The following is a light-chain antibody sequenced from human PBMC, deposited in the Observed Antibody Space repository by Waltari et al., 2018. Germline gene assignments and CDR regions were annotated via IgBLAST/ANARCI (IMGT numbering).Light chain of an antibody. CDR2: KDK. V-gene: IGLV3-25*03. Sequence: YGLTQPPSISLSPGQTARITCSGDVLTKRFGYWYQQKTGQAPQLLIYKDKKRPSGIPERFSGSNSWAMVTLTITEVQADDEADYYCQSADGTGWVFGGGTRLTVL. J-gene: IGLJ3*02. CDR1: VLTKRF. CDR3: QSADGTGWV.